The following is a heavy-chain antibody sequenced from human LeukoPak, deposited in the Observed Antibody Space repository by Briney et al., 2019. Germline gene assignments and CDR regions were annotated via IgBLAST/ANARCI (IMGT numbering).Heavy chain of an antibody. V-gene: IGHV3-33*01. CDR1: GFTFGGYG. J-gene: IGHJ4*02. CDR2: IAYDGSRA. CDR3: TRYNNDHFDY. D-gene: IGHD1-14*01. Sequence: QPGRSLRLSCAGSGFTFGGYGMHWFRQTPGKGLEWVAVIAYDGSRAFYADSVKGRFAISRDNSKNTMSVQMDDLRAEDTAVYYCTRYNNDHFDYWGQGTPVTVSS.